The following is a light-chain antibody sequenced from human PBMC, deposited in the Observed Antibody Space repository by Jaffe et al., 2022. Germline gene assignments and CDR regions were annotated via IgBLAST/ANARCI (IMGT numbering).Light chain of an antibody. Sequence: QSALTQPASVSGSPGQSITISCTGTSSDVGTYNLVSWYQQYPGKAPKLMIYEVTKRPSGVSDRFSGSKSGNTASLTISGLQAEDEADYYCCSFAGPNTLYVFGGGTAVTVL. CDR1: SSDVGTYNL. CDR2: EVT. CDR3: CSFAGPNTLYV. J-gene: IGLJ1*01. V-gene: IGLV2-23*02.